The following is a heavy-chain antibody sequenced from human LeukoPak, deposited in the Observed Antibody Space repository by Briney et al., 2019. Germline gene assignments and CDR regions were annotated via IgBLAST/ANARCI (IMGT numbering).Heavy chain of an antibody. CDR1: GFTFSSYA. CDR2: ISYDGSNK. D-gene: IGHD3-10*01. CDR3: ARVEHYGSGSYYYHPFDY. J-gene: IGHJ4*02. V-gene: IGHV3-30-3*01. Sequence: PGGSLRLSCAASGFTFSSYAMHWVRQAPGKGLEGVAVISYDGSNKYYADSVKGRFTISRDNSKNTLYLQMNSLRAEDTAVYYCARVEHYGSGSYYYHPFDYWGQGTLVTVSS.